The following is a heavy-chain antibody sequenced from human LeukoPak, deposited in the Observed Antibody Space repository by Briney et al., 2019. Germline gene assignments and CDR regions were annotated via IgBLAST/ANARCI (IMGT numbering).Heavy chain of an antibody. CDR3: ARRRGTGFDP. V-gene: IGHV3-21*01. CDR1: GFTFIRYS. CDR2: IGNTGDYI. D-gene: IGHD1-1*01. Sequence: GGSLRLSCAASGFTFIRYSMNWVRQAPGKGLEWVSSIGNTGDYIYYADSVRGRFTISRDNSKNSLFLQMHSLKVEDTAVYYCARRRGTGFDPWGQGTLVTVSS. J-gene: IGHJ5*02.